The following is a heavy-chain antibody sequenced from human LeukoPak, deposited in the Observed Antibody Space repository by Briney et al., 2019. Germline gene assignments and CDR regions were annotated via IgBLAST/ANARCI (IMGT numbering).Heavy chain of an antibody. J-gene: IGHJ3*02. V-gene: IGHV3-30-3*01. D-gene: IGHD1-1*01. CDR1: GFTFSSYA. Sequence: GGSLRLSCAASGFTFSSYAMHWVRQAPGKGLEGGAVISYDGSNKYYADSVKGRFTISRDNSKNTLYLQMNSLRAEDTAVYYCASPSRTGAFDIWGQGTMVTVSS. CDR3: ASPSRTGAFDI. CDR2: ISYDGSNK.